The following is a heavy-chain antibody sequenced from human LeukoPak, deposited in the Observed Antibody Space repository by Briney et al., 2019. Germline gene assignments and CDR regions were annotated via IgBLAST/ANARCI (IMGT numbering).Heavy chain of an antibody. CDR2: ISSNGGST. Sequence: RAGGSLRLSCSASGFTFSSYAMHWVRQAPGKGLEYVSAISSNGGSTYYADSVKGRFTISRDSSKNTLYLQMSSLRAEDTAVYYCVKDKFRGEHYYGSGTPAGYWGQGTLVTVSS. D-gene: IGHD3-10*01. V-gene: IGHV3-64D*09. CDR3: VKDKFRGEHYYGSGTPAGY. J-gene: IGHJ4*02. CDR1: GFTFSSYA.